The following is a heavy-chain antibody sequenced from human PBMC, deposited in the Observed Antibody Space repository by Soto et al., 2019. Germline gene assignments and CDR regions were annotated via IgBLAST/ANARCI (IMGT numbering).Heavy chain of an antibody. J-gene: IGHJ4*02. CDR1: GFTFSGYA. CDR3: AKDHWGSY. D-gene: IGHD3-16*01. V-gene: IGHV3-23*01. Sequence: EVQLLESGGGLIQPGGSLRLSCAASGFTFSGYAMSWVRQAPGKGLEWVSAVSGSGGSTYYADSVKGRFTISRDNSKNTLYLQMNGLRAEDTAVYYCAKDHWGSYSGQGTLVTVSS. CDR2: VSGSGGST.